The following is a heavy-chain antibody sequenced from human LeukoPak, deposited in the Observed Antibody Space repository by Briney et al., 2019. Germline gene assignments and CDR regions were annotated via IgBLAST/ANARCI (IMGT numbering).Heavy chain of an antibody. CDR3: ARDGLPAAIPSHYYYYGMDV. J-gene: IGHJ6*02. V-gene: IGHV1-69*13. Sequence: SVKVSCKASGGTFSSYAISWVRQAPGQGLEWMGGIIPIFGTANYAQKFQGRVTITADESTSTAYMELSSLRSEDTAVYYCARDGLPAAIPSHYYYYGMDVWGQGTTVTVSS. CDR1: GGTFSSYA. D-gene: IGHD2-2*01. CDR2: IIPIFGTA.